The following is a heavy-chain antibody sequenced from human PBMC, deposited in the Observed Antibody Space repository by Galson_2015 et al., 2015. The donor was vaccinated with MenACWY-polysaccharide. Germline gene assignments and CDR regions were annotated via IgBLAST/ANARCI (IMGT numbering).Heavy chain of an antibody. CDR3: AREGSRIVFHAFDF. J-gene: IGHJ3*01. D-gene: IGHD2-21*01. CDR2: IQYDGSNK. Sequence: SLRLSCAASGITASGNTFSGSGMHWVRQAPGKGLEWLAVIQYDGSNKVYADSVKGRFSISIDNSKNTLYLEMKSLRADDTAVYYCAREGSRIVFHAFDFWGQGTMVTVSS. V-gene: IGHV3-33*01. CDR1: GITASGNTFSGSG.